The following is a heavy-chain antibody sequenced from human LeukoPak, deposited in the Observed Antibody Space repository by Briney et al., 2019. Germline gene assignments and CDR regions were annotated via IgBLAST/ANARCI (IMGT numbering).Heavy chain of an antibody. Sequence: SETLSLTCTVSGGSISSHYWSWVRQPPGKGLEWIGYVLDNVRTKDNPSLNSRFTLSADTSKNQLSLRLTSVTAADTAVYYCATIKRGNIFGFFDFWGQGVLVTVSS. CDR3: ATIKRGNIFGFFDF. CDR2: VLDNVRT. J-gene: IGHJ4*02. V-gene: IGHV4-59*11. CDR1: GGSISSHY. D-gene: IGHD5-18*01.